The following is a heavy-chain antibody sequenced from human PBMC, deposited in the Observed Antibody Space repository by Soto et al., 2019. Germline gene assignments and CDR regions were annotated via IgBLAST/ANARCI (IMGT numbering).Heavy chain of an antibody. V-gene: IGHV1-46*03. CDR2: INPSGGYT. J-gene: IGHJ4*02. Sequence: ASVKVSCKASGYTFTSYYMNWVRQAPGQGLEWLGIINPSGGYTTYAQRFLGRVTMTSDTSTSTVHRQLGSLTSEDTAVYYCARGGGIVVVTAPYDYWGKAYLVTV. CDR3: ARGGGIVVVTAPYDY. CDR1: GYTFTSYY. D-gene: IGHD2-21*02.